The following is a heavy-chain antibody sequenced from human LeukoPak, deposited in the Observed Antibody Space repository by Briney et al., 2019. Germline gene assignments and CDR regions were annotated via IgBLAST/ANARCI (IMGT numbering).Heavy chain of an antibody. V-gene: IGHV1-18*01. CDR2: ISAYNGNT. Sequence: ASVKVSCKACGYTFTSYGISWVRQAPGQGLEWMGWISAYNGNTNYAQKLQGRVTMTTDTSTSTAYMELRSLRSGDTAVYYCARELVDFWSGYYTGFDYWGQGTLVTVSS. J-gene: IGHJ4*02. D-gene: IGHD3-3*01. CDR3: ARELVDFWSGYYTGFDY. CDR1: GYTFTSYG.